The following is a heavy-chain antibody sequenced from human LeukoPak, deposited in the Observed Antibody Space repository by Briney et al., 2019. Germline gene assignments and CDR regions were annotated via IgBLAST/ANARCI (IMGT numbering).Heavy chain of an antibody. CDR2: MNPNSGNA. J-gene: IGHJ6*02. D-gene: IGHD3-10*01. V-gene: IGHV1-8*01. CDR3: ARGLSRYYGSGTSPRMDV. CDR1: GYTFTSYD. Sequence: ASVKVSCKASGYTFTSYDINWVRQATGQGLEWMGWMNPNSGNADSAQKFQGRVTMTRNTSISTAYMELSSLRSEDTAVYYCARGLSRYYGSGTSPRMDVWGQGTAVTVSS.